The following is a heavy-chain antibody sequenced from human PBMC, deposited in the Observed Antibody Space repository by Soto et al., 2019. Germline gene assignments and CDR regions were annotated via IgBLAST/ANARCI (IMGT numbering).Heavy chain of an antibody. CDR2: FIPMFNRP. V-gene: IGHV1-69*01. CDR3: AEGSFPHCAKYHYGFEG. CDR1: GGTFSSYA. Sequence: QVQLVQSGAEVKKPGSSVKVSCKASGGTFSSYAISWVRQAPGQGLEWMGGFIPMFNRPHSARKFQGRVTITADESTRHAFMELSRLRSEDTGVYFCAEGSFPHCAKYHYGFEGWGQGTTVTVSS. D-gene: IGHD2-21*01. J-gene: IGHJ6*02.